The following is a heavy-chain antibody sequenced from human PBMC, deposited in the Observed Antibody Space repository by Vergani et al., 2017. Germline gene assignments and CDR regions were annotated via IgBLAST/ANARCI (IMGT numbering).Heavy chain of an antibody. J-gene: IGHJ4*02. CDR2: ISYDGSNK. D-gene: IGHD5-12*01. CDR3: AREPMDGYDPFDY. V-gene: IGHV3-30-3*01. Sequence: VQLVDSGGGLVQPGRSLRLSCAASGFTFSSYAMHWVRQAPGKGLEWVAVISYDGSNKYYADSVKGRFTISRDNSKNTLYLQMNSLRAEDTAVYYCAREPMDGYDPFDYWGQGTLVTVSS. CDR1: GFTFSSYA.